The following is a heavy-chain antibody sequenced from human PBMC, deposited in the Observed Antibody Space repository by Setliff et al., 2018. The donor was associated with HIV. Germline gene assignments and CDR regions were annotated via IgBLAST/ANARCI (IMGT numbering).Heavy chain of an antibody. D-gene: IGHD3-22*01. CDR3: AKISVYVSSGYLAYYFDD. Sequence: GASVKVSCKASGYTFSTYAMHWVRQAPGQRLEWMGWINAGNGKTKYSQKFQGRVTMTDDTSTDTAYMELSSLRSEDTAVYYCAKISVYVSSGYLAYYFDDWGQGTLVTVSS. J-gene: IGHJ4*02. V-gene: IGHV1-3*01. CDR2: INAGNGKT. CDR1: GYTFSTYA.